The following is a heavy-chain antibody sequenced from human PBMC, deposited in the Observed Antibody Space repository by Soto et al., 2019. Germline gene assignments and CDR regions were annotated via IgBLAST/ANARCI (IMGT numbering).Heavy chain of an antibody. J-gene: IGHJ6*02. Sequence: ASVKVSCKASGSTFTGYYIHWLRQAPGQGXEWMGWINPNSGGTNYAQKFQGRVTMTRDTSITTAYMELSRLRSDDTAMYYCARFPLGGIAAAGKVSYYYTVDVWGQGTTVTVSS. CDR3: ARFPLGGIAAAGKVSYYYTVDV. CDR2: INPNSGGT. V-gene: IGHV1-2*02. CDR1: GSTFTGYY. D-gene: IGHD6-13*01.